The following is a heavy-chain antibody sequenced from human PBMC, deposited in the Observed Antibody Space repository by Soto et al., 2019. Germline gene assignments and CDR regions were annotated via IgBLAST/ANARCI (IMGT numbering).Heavy chain of an antibody. D-gene: IGHD6-6*01. V-gene: IGHV5-51*01. CDR2: IYPGDSNI. Sequence: GESLMISCKGSGYSFATHWIRWVRQMPGKGLEWMGIIYPGDSNIRYSPSFEGQIDMSADRSINTAYLRLSSLKASDTATYYCARHLDEYSSASGFDYCGPGTLVTVSS. CDR3: ARHLDEYSSASGFDY. J-gene: IGHJ4*02. CDR1: GYSFATHW.